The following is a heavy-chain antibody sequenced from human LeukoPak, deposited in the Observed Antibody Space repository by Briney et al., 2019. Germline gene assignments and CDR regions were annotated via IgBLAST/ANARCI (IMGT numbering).Heavy chain of an antibody. Sequence: PSETLSLTCTVSGGSINTYYWSWIRQPAGKGLEWIGRFYTSGSTNYNPSLKSRVTISVDTSKNQFSLNLSSVTAADTAMYYCARYESIVRGFDYWGQGTLVTVSS. CDR2: FYTSGST. J-gene: IGHJ4*02. CDR3: ARYESIVRGFDY. V-gene: IGHV4-4*07. D-gene: IGHD3-10*01. CDR1: GGSINTYY.